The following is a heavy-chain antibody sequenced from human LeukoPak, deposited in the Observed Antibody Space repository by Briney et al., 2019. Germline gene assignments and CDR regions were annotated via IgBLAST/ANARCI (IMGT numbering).Heavy chain of an antibody. CDR1: GFTFSSYG. CDR3: AKVWSTIFDMDV. CDR2: IRYDGSNK. Sequence: GGSLRLSCAASGFTFSSYGMHWVRQAPGKGLAWVAFIRYDGSNKYYADSVKGRFTISRDNSKNTLYLQMNSLRAEDTAVYYCAKVWSTIFDMDVWGKGTTVTVSS. J-gene: IGHJ6*03. D-gene: IGHD3-3*01. V-gene: IGHV3-30*02.